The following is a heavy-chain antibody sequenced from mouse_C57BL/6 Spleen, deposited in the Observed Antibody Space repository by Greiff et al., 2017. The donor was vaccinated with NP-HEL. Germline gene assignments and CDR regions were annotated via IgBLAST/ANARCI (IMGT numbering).Heavy chain of an antibody. Sequence: EVQLVESGAELVKPGASVKLSCTASGFNIKDYYMHWVKQRTEQGLEWIGRIDPEDGETKYAPKFQGKATITADTSSNTAYLPLSSLTSEDTAVYYCASWDDWYFDVWGTGTTVTVSS. CDR2: IDPEDGET. D-gene: IGHD4-1*01. J-gene: IGHJ1*03. CDR3: ASWDDWYFDV. V-gene: IGHV14-2*01. CDR1: GFNIKDYY.